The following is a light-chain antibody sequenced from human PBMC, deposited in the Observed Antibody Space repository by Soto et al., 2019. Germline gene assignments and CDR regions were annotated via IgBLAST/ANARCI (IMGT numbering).Light chain of an antibody. CDR1: QSISRY. V-gene: IGKV1-39*01. Sequence: DIQMTQSPSSLSASVGDRITITCRASQSISRYLNWYQHKPGKAPKLLINAASSLERGVPSRFSGGGSGTDFTLTISSLQPEDFATYYCQQSYSTPLTFGGGTKVDIK. J-gene: IGKJ4*01. CDR3: QQSYSTPLT. CDR2: AAS.